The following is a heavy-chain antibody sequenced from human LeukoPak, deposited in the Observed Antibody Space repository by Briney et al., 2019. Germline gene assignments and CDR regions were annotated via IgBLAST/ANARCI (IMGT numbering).Heavy chain of an antibody. CDR2: ISAYNGNT. D-gene: IGHD3-9*01. J-gene: IGHJ6*02. Sequence: GASVKVSCKASGYTFTSYGISWVRQAPGQGLEWMGWISAYNGNTNYAQKLQGRVTMTTDTSTSTAYMEQRSLRSDDTAVYYCARDLSYYDILTGYYRYYYYGMDVWGQGTTVTVSS. CDR1: GYTFTSYG. CDR3: ARDLSYYDILTGYYRYYYYGMDV. V-gene: IGHV1-18*01.